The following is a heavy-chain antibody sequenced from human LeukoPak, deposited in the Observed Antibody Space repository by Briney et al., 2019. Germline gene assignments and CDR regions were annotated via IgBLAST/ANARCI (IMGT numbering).Heavy chain of an antibody. V-gene: IGHV3-30*02. D-gene: IGHD5-24*01. CDR3: AKKARDGPQFYY. CDR1: GFTFSSYG. J-gene: IGHJ4*02. CDR2: IRYDGSNK. Sequence: GGSLRLSCAASGFTFSSYGMQWVRQAPGKGPEWVAFIRYDGSNKYYADSVKGRFTISRDNSKNTLYLQMNSLRAEDTAVYYCAKKARDGPQFYYWGQGTLVTVSS.